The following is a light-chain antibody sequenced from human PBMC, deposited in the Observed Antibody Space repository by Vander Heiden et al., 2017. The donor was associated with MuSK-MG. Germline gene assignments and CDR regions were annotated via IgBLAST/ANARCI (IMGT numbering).Light chain of an antibody. CDR3: CSYAGSDTWV. V-gene: IGLV2-11*01. CDR2: DVT. J-gene: IGLJ2*01. CDR1: WRDIGDYDS. Sequence: QSAPTQSRPVSASPGQSVTLSYTGTWRDIGDYDSVSWYQQKPGQAPKVIIFDVTKRTSGVPERFSGSKSGRTASLTISGLQADDEAVYFCCSYAGSDTWVFGEGTSLTVL.